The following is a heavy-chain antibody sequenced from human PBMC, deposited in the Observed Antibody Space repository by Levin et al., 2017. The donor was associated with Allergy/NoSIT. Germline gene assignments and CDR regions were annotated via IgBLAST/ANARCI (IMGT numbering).Heavy chain of an antibody. Sequence: SQTLSLTCTVSGGSISSSTYYWGWIRQPPGKGLEWIGSIYYDGATYYSPSLRSRLTVSVDTSNNQFSLRLRSVTAADTAMYYCASRTYRAWGRGILVTVSS. CDR2: IYYDGAT. D-gene: IGHD3-16*02. J-gene: IGHJ5*02. CDR3: ASRTYRA. CDR1: GGSISSSTYY. V-gene: IGHV4-39*01.